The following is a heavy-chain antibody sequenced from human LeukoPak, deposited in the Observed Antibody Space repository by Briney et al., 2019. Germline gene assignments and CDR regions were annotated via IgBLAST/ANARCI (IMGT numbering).Heavy chain of an antibody. Sequence: GESLKISCKGSGYSFINYWVAWVRQMPGKDLEWMGIIYPGDSDTRYSPSFQGQVTISADKSISTAYLQWSSLKASDTAMYYCARLGTVATSYYFDYWGQGTLVTVSS. CDR1: GYSFINYW. V-gene: IGHV5-51*01. D-gene: IGHD6-25*01. CDR2: IYPGDSDT. CDR3: ARLGTVATSYYFDY. J-gene: IGHJ4*02.